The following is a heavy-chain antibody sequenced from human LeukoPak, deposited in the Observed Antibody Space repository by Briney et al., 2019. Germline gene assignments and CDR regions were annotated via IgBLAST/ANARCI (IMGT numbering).Heavy chain of an antibody. CDR2: IIPIFGTA. CDR1: GGTFSSYA. Sequence: SVKVSCKASGGTFSSYAISWVRQAPGQGLEWMGGIIPIFGTANYAQKSQGRVTITADESTSTAYMELSSLRSEDTAVYYCAKNTYYYDSSGSTSFDYWGQGTLVTVSS. CDR3: AKNTYYYDSSGSTSFDY. D-gene: IGHD3-22*01. J-gene: IGHJ4*02. V-gene: IGHV1-69*13.